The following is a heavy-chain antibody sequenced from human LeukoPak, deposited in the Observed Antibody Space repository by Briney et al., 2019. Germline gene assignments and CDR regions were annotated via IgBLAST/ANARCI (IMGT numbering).Heavy chain of an antibody. Sequence: GESLKISCKGSGYRFTSYWIGWVRQMPGKRLEWMGIICPGDSDATYSPSFQGQVIISADKSISTAYLQWSSLKASDTAMYYCARSSGTYGYYFDYWGQGTLVTVSS. V-gene: IGHV5-51*01. CDR1: GYRFTSYW. D-gene: IGHD1-26*01. J-gene: IGHJ4*02. CDR2: ICPGDSDA. CDR3: ARSSGTYGYYFDY.